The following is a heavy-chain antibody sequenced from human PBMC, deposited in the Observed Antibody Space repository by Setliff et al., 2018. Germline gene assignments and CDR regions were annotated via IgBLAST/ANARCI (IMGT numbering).Heavy chain of an antibody. CDR1: VYSISRDCH. CDR3: ARHRAVAGAYYVDL. D-gene: IGHD6-19*01. J-gene: IGHJ4*02. Sequence: SETLSLTCAVSVYSISRDCHWGWIRQPPGKGLEWMGSIYYSGNTYYNSSLKGRVTISGDTSKNQFSLKLTAVTAADTAIYYCARHRAVAGAYYVDLWGQGTLVTVSS. V-gene: IGHV4-38-2*01. CDR2: IYYSGNT.